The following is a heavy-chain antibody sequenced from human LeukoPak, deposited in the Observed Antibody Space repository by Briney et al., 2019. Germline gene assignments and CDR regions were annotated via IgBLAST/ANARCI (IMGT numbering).Heavy chain of an antibody. CDR2: ISWDGGST. V-gene: IGHV3-43D*04. CDR3: AKGATYDILTGYYSSPVGYGMDV. Sequence: GGSLRLSCAASGFTLDDYAMHWVRQAPGKGLEWVSLISWDGGSTYYADSVKGRFTISRDNSKNSLYLQMNSLRAEDTALYYCAKGATYDILTGYYSSPVGYGMDVWGKGTTVTVSS. CDR1: GFTLDDYA. D-gene: IGHD3-9*01. J-gene: IGHJ6*04.